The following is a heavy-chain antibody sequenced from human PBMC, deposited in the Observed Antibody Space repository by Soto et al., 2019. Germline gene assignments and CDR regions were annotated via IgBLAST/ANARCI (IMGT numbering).Heavy chain of an antibody. V-gene: IGHV4-59*01. D-gene: IGHD6-13*01. CDR3: ARDLAAVPRAFDY. CDR2: VYYTGTT. Sequence: QVQLQESGPGLLKPSETLSLICTVSGGSISSYFYIWVRQPPGKGLEWIGSVYYTGTTDYNPSLKSRVTISVDTSKTQFSLNLRSVTAADTAVYYCARDLAAVPRAFDYWGRGTLVTVSS. J-gene: IGHJ4*02. CDR1: GGSISSYF.